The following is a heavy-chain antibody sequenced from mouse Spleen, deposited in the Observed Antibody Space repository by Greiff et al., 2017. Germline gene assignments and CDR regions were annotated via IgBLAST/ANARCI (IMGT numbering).Heavy chain of an antibody. D-gene: IGHD2-12*01. Sequence: VKVVESGAELARPGASVKMSCKASGYTFTSYTMHWVKQRPGQGLEWIGYINPSSGYTKYNQKFKDKATLTADKSSSTAYMQLSSLTSEDSAVYYCARGLRGEGFAYWGQGTLVTVSA. CDR2: INPSSGYT. J-gene: IGHJ3*01. CDR1: GYTFTSYT. V-gene: IGHV1-4*01. CDR3: ARGLRGEGFAY.